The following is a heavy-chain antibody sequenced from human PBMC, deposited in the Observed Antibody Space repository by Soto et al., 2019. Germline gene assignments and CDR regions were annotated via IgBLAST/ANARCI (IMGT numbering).Heavy chain of an antibody. CDR3: ARIGITICGVVIPGDY. CDR2: ISAYNGNT. CDR1: GYTFTSYG. V-gene: IGHV1-18*04. Sequence: ASVKVSCKASGYTFTSYGISWVRQAPGQGLEWMGWISAYNGNTNYAQKLQGRVTMTTDTSTSTAYMELRSLRSDDTAVYYCARIGITICGVVIPGDYWGQGTTGTVSS. J-gene: IGHJ4*02. D-gene: IGHD3-3*01.